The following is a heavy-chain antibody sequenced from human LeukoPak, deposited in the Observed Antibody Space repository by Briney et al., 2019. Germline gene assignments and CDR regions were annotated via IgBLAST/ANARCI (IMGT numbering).Heavy chain of an antibody. CDR1: GGSISSYY. Sequence: SETLSLTCTVSGGSISSYYWSWIRQPPGKGLEWIGYIYYSGSTNYNPSLKSRVTISVDTSKNQFSLKLSSVTAADTAVYYCARANDYVWGSYRHGHFDLWGRGTLVTVSS. J-gene: IGHJ2*01. D-gene: IGHD3-16*02. CDR3: ARANDYVWGSYRHGHFDL. V-gene: IGHV4-59*01. CDR2: IYYSGST.